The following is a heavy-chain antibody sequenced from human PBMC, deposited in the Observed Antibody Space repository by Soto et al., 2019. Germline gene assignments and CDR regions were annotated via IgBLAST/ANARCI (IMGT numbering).Heavy chain of an antibody. V-gene: IGHV1-3*01. CDR2: INAGNGNT. J-gene: IGHJ5*02. Sequence: ASVKVSCKASGYTFTSYAMHWVRQAPGQRLEWMGWINAGNGNTKYSQKFQGRVTITRDTSASTAYMELSSLRSEDTAVYYCARAPSSSWYPNNWFDHWGQGTLVTVSS. D-gene: IGHD6-13*01. CDR3: ARAPSSSWYPNNWFDH. CDR1: GYTFTSYA.